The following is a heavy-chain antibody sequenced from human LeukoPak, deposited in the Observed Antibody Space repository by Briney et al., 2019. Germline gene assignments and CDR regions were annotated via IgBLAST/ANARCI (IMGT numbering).Heavy chain of an antibody. D-gene: IGHD2/OR15-2a*01. CDR1: GGSFSGYY. CDR2: INHSGST. CDR3: ARRKRLLAYNWFDP. V-gene: IGHV4-34*01. J-gene: IGHJ5*02. Sequence: SETLSLTCAVYGGSFSGYYWSWIRQPPGKGLEWIGEINHSGSTNYNPSLKSRVTISVDTSKNQFSLKLSSVTAADTAVYYCARRKRLLAYNWFDPWGQGTLVTVSS.